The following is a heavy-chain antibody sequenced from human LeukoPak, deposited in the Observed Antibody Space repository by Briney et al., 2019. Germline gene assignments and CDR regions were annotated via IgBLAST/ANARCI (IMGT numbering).Heavy chain of an antibody. J-gene: IGHJ4*02. CDR1: GFTFSTYW. CDR2: IYSDNT. Sequence: GGSLRLSCAASGFTFSTYWMSWVRQAPGKGLEWVSFIYSDNTHYSDSVKGRFTISRDNSKNTLYLQMNSLRAEDTAVYYCARRAGAYSHPYDYWGQGTLVTVSS. D-gene: IGHD4/OR15-4a*01. V-gene: IGHV3-53*01. CDR3: ARRAGAYSHPYDY.